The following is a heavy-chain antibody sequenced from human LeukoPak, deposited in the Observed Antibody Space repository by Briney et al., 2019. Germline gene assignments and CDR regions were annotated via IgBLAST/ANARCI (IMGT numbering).Heavy chain of an antibody. CDR1: CGSISSYY. J-gene: IGHJ4*02. D-gene: IGHD5-18*01. CDR2: MYYSGST. CDR3: AREDYSYGLDY. Sequence: SETLSLTCTVYCGSISSYYWSWIRQPPGKGLEWIGYMYYSGSTNYNPSLKSRVTISVDTSKNQFSLKLSSVTAADTAVYYCAREDYSYGLDYWSQGTLVTVSS. V-gene: IGHV4-59*01.